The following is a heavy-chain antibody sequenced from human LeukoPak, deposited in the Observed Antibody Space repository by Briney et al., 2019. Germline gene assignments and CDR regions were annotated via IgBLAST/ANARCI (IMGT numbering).Heavy chain of an antibody. V-gene: IGHV3-23*01. CDR2: ISGSGGGT. J-gene: IGHJ5*02. D-gene: IGHD5-12*01. CDR3: AKAFSAYENWPPNWFDP. CDR1: GFTFSTFA. Sequence: GGSLRLSCAASGFTFSTFAMSWVRQAPGKGLEWVSAISGSGGGTYYADSVKRRLTISRDNSKNTLYLQMSSLRAEDTAVYYCAKAFSAYENWPPNWFDPWGQGTLVTVSP.